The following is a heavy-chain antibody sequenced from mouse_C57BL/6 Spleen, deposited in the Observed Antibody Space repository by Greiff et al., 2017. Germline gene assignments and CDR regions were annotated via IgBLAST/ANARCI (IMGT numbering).Heavy chain of an antibody. V-gene: IGHV1-52*01. CDR2: IDPSDSET. CDR3: ARGGYYGSDAMDY. D-gene: IGHD1-1*01. CDR1: GYTFTSYW. J-gene: IGHJ4*01. Sequence: QVQLQQPGAELVRPGSSVKLSCKASGYTFTSYWMHWVKQRPIQGLEWIGNIDPSDSETHYNQKFKDKATLTVAKSSSTAYVQLSSLTSEDSAVYYCARGGYYGSDAMDYWGQGTSVTVSS.